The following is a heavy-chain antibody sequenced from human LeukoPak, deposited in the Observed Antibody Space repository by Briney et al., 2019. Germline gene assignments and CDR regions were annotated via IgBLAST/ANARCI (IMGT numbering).Heavy chain of an antibody. Sequence: GASVKVSCKASGYTFTSYYMHWVRQAPGQGLEWMGIINPSGGSTSYAQKFQGRVTMTRDTSTSTVYMELSSLRSEDTAVYYCARYRLAPESYYYDSSAPGGWFDPWGQGTLVTVSS. CDR1: GYTFTSYY. J-gene: IGHJ5*02. D-gene: IGHD3-22*01. CDR3: ARYRLAPESYYYDSSAPGGWFDP. CDR2: INPSGGST. V-gene: IGHV1-46*01.